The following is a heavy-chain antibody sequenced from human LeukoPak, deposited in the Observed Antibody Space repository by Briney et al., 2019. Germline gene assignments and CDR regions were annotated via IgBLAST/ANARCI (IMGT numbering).Heavy chain of an antibody. V-gene: IGHV1-69*04. CDR2: IIPILGIA. J-gene: IGHJ6*02. CDR1: GGTFSSYA. Sequence: ASVKVSCKASGGTFSSYAISWVRQAPGQGLEWMGRIIPILGIANYAQKFQGRVTITADKSTSTAYMELGSLRSEDTAVYYCASSWRYYDSSGYYPPFGYYYGMDVWGQGTTVTVSS. CDR3: ASSWRYYDSSGYYPPFGYYYGMDV. D-gene: IGHD3-22*01.